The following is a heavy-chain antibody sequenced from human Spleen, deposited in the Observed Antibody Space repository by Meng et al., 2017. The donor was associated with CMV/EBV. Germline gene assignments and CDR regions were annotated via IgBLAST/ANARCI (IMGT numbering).Heavy chain of an antibody. Sequence: QLPLQEAGPGLVKPSETLSLTCTVAGGSISSSSYYWGWIRQPPGKGLEWIGSIYYSGSTYYNPSLKSRVTISVDTSKNQFSLKLSSVTAADTAVYYCARVLVGAIDYWGQGTLVTVSS. CDR1: GGSISSSSYY. CDR2: IYYSGST. D-gene: IGHD1-26*01. J-gene: IGHJ4*02. CDR3: ARVLVGAIDY. V-gene: IGHV4-39*07.